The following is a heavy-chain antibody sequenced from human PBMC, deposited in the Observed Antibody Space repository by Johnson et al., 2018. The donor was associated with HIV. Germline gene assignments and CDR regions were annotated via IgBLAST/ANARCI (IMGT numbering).Heavy chain of an antibody. CDR1: GFTFSSYD. J-gene: IGHJ3*02. Sequence: EVQLVESGGGLVQPGGSLRLSCAASGFTFSSYDMHWVRQATGKGLEWVSAIGTAGDTYYPGSVKGRFTISRDNAKNSLYLQMNTLRAEDTAVYYCARLIAVVIDGFDIWGQGTMVTVSA. CDR2: IGTAGDT. D-gene: IGHD3-22*01. CDR3: ARLIAVVIDGFDI. V-gene: IGHV3-13*01.